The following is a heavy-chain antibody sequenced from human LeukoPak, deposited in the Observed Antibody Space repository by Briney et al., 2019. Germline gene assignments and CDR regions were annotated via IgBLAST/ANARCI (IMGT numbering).Heavy chain of an antibody. CDR3: AKSRQYNWFDS. D-gene: IGHD6-19*01. Sequence: PGGSLRLSCAASGFTFSSYAMSWVRQAPGKGPEWVSDISGSGGTTYYAESVKGRFTISRDNSKNTLFLQMNSLRAEDTALYYCAKSRQYNWFDSWGQGTLVTVSS. CDR1: GFTFSSYA. J-gene: IGHJ5*01. CDR2: ISGSGGTT. V-gene: IGHV3-23*01.